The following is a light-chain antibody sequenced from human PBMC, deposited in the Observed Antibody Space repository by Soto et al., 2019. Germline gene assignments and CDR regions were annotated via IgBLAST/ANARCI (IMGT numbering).Light chain of an antibody. Sequence: QSALTQPASASGSPGQSITISCTGTSSDVGGYNSVSWYQLHPGKAPKLIIYDVSKRPSGVSDRFSGSKSGNTASLTVSGLQAEDEADYFCSTFSGGRNNVFGRGTKVTVL. CDR2: DVS. J-gene: IGLJ6*01. CDR3: STFSGGRNNV. CDR1: SSDVGGYNS. V-gene: IGLV2-14*03.